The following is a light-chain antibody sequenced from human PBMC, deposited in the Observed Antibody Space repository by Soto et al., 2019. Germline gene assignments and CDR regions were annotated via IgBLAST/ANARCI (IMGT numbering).Light chain of an antibody. CDR1: QDISNY. CDR2: DAS. J-gene: IGKJ4*01. V-gene: IGKV1-33*01. CDR3: QQADTFPRT. Sequence: DIQMTQSPSSLSASVGDRVTITCQASQDISNYLNWYQQKPGKAPKLLIYDASNLETGVPSRFSGSGSGTDFTFTISSLQPEDIATYYCQQADTFPRTFGGGTKVDI.